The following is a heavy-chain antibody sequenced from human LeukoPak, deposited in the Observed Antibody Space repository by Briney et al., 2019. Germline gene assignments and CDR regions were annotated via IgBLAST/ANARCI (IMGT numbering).Heavy chain of an antibody. CDR3: ATDSESGSLYYYYGMDV. CDR2: FDPEDGET. D-gene: IGHD2-15*01. J-gene: IGHJ6*02. Sequence: ASVKVSCTVSGYTLTELSMHWVRQAPGKGLEWMGGFDPEDGETIYAQKFQGRVTMTEDTSTDTAYMELSSLRSEDTAVYYCATDSESGSLYYYYGMDVWGQGTTVTVSS. V-gene: IGHV1-24*01. CDR1: GYTLTELS.